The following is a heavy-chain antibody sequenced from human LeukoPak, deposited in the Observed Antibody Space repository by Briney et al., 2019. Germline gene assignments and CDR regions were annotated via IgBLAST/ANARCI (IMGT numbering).Heavy chain of an antibody. V-gene: IGHV3-30-3*01. CDR2: ISYDGSNK. J-gene: IGHJ4*02. D-gene: IGHD6-13*01. CDR1: GFTFSSYA. Sequence: GRSLRLSCAASGFTFSSYAMHWVRQAPGKGLEWVAVISYDGSNKYYADSVKGRFTISRDNSKNTLYLQMNSLRAEGTAVYYCARDWQQLVYGGGWGFDYWGQGTLVTVSS. CDR3: ARDWQQLVYGGGWGFDY.